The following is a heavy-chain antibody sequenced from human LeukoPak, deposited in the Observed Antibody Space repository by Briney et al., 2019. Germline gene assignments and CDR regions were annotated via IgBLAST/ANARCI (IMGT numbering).Heavy chain of an antibody. J-gene: IGHJ4*02. CDR3: AKDSHGSYGHPDY. D-gene: IGHD1-26*01. CDR2: ISGSGGST. CDR1: GFTFSSYA. Sequence: AGGSLRLSCAASGFTFSSYAMSWVRQAPGKGLEWVSAISGSGGSTYYADSVKGRFTISRDNSKNTLYLQMNSLRAEDTAVYYCAKDSHGSYGHPDYWGQGTLVTVSS. V-gene: IGHV3-23*01.